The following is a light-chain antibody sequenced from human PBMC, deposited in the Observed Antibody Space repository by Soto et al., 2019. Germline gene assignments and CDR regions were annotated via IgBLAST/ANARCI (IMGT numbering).Light chain of an antibody. CDR3: QQYGSSPPT. CDR1: QSVSSSY. V-gene: IGKV3-20*01. J-gene: IGKJ3*01. Sequence: EIVLTQSPGTLSLSPGERATLSCRASQSVSSSYLAWYQQKPGQAPRLLIYGASSRATGIPDRFSGSGSGTDFTLTISILEPEDFAVYYCQQYGSSPPTFGPGTKVDIK. CDR2: GAS.